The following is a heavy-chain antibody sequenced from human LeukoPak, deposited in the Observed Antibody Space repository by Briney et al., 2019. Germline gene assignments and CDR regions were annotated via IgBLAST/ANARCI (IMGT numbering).Heavy chain of an antibody. CDR2: ISGSGGST. D-gene: IGHD6-13*01. CDR1: GFTFSSYA. CDR3: AKDGRAIAAAGYFDY. V-gene: IGHV3-23*01. J-gene: IGHJ4*02. Sequence: GGSPRLSCAASGFTFSSYAMSWVRQAPGKGLEWVSAISGSGGSTYYADSVKGRFTISRDNSKNTLYLQMNSLRAEDTAVYYCAKDGRAIAAAGYFDYWGQGTLVTVSS.